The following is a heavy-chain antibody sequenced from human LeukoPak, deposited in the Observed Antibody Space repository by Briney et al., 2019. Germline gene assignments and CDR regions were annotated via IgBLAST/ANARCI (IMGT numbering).Heavy chain of an antibody. Sequence: PSETLSLTCTVSGGSISSSSYYWGWIRQPPGKGLEWIGSIYYSGSTYYNPSLKSRVTISVDTSKNQFSLKLSSVTAADTAVYYCARHLYYGSGSYYYYYMDVWGKGTTVTVSS. D-gene: IGHD3-10*01. CDR1: GGSISSSSYY. V-gene: IGHV4-39*01. CDR2: IYYSGST. J-gene: IGHJ6*03. CDR3: ARHLYYGSGSYYYYYMDV.